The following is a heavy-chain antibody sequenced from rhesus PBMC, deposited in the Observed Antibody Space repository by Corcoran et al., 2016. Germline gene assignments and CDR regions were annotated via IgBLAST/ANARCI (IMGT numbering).Heavy chain of an antibody. CDR2: INTGGGST. D-gene: IGHD2-39*02. J-gene: IGHJ4*01. V-gene: IGHV3-22*01. CDR1: GFTFSSYY. CDR3: AKAGYSGGYVDY. Sequence: EVQLVESGGGLVQPGGSLRLSCTGSGFTFSSYYMYLIRQAPGKGLQWVSAINTGGGSTWYTDSVKGRFTISKENAKNTLYLQMDSLRAEDTAVYYCAKAGYSGGYVDYWGQGVLVTVSS.